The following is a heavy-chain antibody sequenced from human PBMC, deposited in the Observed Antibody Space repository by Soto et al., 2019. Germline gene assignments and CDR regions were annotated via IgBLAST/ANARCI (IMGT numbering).Heavy chain of an antibody. CDR1: GGSISSYY. Sequence: RSLTCTVSGGSISSYYWSWIRQPPGKGLEWIGYIYYSGSTNYNPSLKSRVTISVDTSKNQFSLKLSSVTAADTAVYYCARFVNGVFGVVIHGFRYYYYGMDVWGQGTTVTVSS. V-gene: IGHV4-59*01. CDR2: IYYSGST. D-gene: IGHD3-3*01. J-gene: IGHJ6*02. CDR3: ARFVNGVFGVVIHGFRYYYYGMDV.